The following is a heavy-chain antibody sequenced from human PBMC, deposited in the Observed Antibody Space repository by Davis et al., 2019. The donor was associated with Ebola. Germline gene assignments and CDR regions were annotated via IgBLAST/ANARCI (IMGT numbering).Heavy chain of an antibody. D-gene: IGHD6-19*01. CDR1: GGTFTSYA. Sequence: ASVKVSCKASGGTFTSYAMHWVRQAPGQRLEWMGWINAGNGNTKYSQKFQGRVTMTTDTSTSTAYMELSRLRSDDTAVYYCARGRSSGSAPYYYYYGMDVWGQGTTVTVSS. CDR2: INAGNGNT. CDR3: ARGRSSGSAPYYYYYGMDV. V-gene: IGHV1-3*01. J-gene: IGHJ6*02.